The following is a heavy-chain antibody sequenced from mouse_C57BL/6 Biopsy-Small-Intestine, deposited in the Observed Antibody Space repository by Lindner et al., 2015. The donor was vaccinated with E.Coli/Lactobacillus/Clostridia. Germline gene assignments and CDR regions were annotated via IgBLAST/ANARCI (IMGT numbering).Heavy chain of an antibody. CDR3: ASWGYGSSYWYFDV. Sequence: VQLQESGPELVKPGASVKISCKASGYAFSSSWMNWVKQRPGKGLEWIGRIYPGDGDTNYNGKFKGKATLTADKSSSTAYMQLSSLTSEDSAVYFCASWGYGSSYWYFDVWGTGTTVTVSS. D-gene: IGHD1-1*01. CDR1: GYAFSSSW. CDR2: IYPGDGDT. J-gene: IGHJ1*03. V-gene: IGHV1-82*01.